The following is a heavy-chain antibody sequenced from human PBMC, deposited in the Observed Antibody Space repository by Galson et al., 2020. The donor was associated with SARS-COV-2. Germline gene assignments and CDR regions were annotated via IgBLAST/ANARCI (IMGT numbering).Heavy chain of an antibody. CDR2: IWYDGSNK. D-gene: IGHD1-26*01. Sequence: GGSLRLSCAASGFTFSSYGMHWVRQAPGKGLEWVAVIWYDGSNKYYADSVKGRFTISRDNSKNTLYLQMNSLRAEDTAVYYCARDPWVGATVGSDYWGQGTLVTVSS. V-gene: IGHV3-33*01. CDR3: ARDPWVGATVGSDY. J-gene: IGHJ4*02. CDR1: GFTFSSYG.